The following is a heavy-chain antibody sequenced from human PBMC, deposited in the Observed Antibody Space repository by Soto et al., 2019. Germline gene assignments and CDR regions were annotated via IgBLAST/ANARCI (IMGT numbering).Heavy chain of an antibody. V-gene: IGHV5-51*01. CDR1: GYTFTRHW. J-gene: IGHJ5*02. CDR2: IYPGDSDT. Sequence: GESLKISCKGSGYTFTRHWIGWVRQMPGKGLEWLGIIYPGDSDTRYSPSFQGQVTFSADKSISTAYLQWSSLKASDTAMYYCVRVGLVGPTSLSNAWFDPWGQGTLVTASS. CDR3: VRVGLVGPTSLSNAWFDP. D-gene: IGHD1-26*01.